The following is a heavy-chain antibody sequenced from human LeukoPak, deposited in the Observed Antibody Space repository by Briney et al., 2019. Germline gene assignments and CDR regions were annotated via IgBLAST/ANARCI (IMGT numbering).Heavy chain of an antibody. CDR2: IQYDGSNK. J-gene: IGHJ4*02. CDR3: AKITALSPGAFDY. D-gene: IGHD2-21*02. Sequence: GGSLRLSCAASGFTFSSYAMHWARQAPGKGLEWVAFIQYDGSNKYYADSVRGRFTISRDSSRNTVHLQMNSLRPEDSAVYYCAKITALSPGAFDYWGQGTLVTVSS. CDR1: GFTFSSYA. V-gene: IGHV3-30*04.